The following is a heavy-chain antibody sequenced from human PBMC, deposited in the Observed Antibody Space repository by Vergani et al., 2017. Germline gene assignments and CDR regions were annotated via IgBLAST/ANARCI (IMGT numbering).Heavy chain of an antibody. CDR1: GFTFSSYW. CDR2: IKQDGSEK. Sequence: EVQLVESGGGLVQPGGSLRLSCAASGFTFSSYWMSWVRQAPGKGLEWVANIKQDGSEKYYVDSVKGRFTISRDNSKNTLYLQMNSLRAEDTAVYYCAKDLSAYDSSGYNWFDPWGQGTLVTVSS. CDR3: AKDLSAYDSSGYNWFDP. J-gene: IGHJ5*02. V-gene: IGHV3-7*03. D-gene: IGHD3-22*01.